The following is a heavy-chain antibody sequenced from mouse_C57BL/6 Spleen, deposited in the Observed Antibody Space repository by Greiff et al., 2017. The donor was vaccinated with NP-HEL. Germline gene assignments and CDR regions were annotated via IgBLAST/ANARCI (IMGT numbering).Heavy chain of an antibody. J-gene: IGHJ1*03. CDR1: GYTFTSYG. Sequence: QVQLQQSGAELARPGASVKLSCKASGYTFTSYGISWVKQRTGQGLEWIGEIYPRSGNTYYNEKFKGKATLTADKSSSTAYMELRSLTSEDSAVYFCARWDGNYERWYFDVWGTGTTVTVSS. CDR2: IYPRSGNT. CDR3: ARWDGNYERWYFDV. D-gene: IGHD2-1*01. V-gene: IGHV1-81*01.